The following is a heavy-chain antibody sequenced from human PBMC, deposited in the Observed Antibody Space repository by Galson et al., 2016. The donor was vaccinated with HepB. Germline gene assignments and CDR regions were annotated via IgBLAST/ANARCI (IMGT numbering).Heavy chain of an antibody. CDR2: ISSNNNYI. Sequence: SLRLSCAASGFTFSDYSMNWVRQAPGKGLEWVSSISSNNNYIYYADSVKGRFTISRDNAKNSLSLQLNSLRAEDTAVYYCARAYSTSWYILYYFDYWGQGTLVTVSS. CDR3: ARAYSTSWYILYYFDY. V-gene: IGHV3-21*01. J-gene: IGHJ4*02. CDR1: GFTFSDYS. D-gene: IGHD6-13*01.